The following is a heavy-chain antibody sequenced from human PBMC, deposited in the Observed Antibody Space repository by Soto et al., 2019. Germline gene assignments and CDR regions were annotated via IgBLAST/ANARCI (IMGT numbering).Heavy chain of an antibody. J-gene: IGHJ5*02. CDR1: GFSLSTSGVG. D-gene: IGHD6-13*01. V-gene: IGHV2-5*02. CDR2: IYWDDDK. Sequence: HITLKESGPPLVEPTQTLTLTCAFSGFSLSTSGVGVGWIRQPPGKALEWLAFIYWDDDKRYSPSLKTRLTIIKDPSINQVVLIMTNIDPLDTATYYCAYRQEYRGSWDSGWFDPWGQGTLVTVSS. CDR3: AYRQEYRGSWDSGWFDP.